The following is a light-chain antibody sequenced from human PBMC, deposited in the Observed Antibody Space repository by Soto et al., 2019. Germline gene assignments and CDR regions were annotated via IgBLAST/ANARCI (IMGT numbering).Light chain of an antibody. CDR3: QQYGSSPWT. CDR1: QRVSSPY. J-gene: IGKJ1*01. Sequence: PGNRATLSCRASQRVSSPYLAWYQQKPGQAPRLLIYGASSRATGIPDRFSGRGSGTDFTLTNSRLEPEDFAVYYCQQYGSSPWTFGQGTKVDIK. CDR2: GAS. V-gene: IGKV3-20*01.